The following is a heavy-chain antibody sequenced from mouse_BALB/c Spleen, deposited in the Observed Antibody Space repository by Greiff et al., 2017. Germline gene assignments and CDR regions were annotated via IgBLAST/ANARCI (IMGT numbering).Heavy chain of an antibody. CDR2: IDPENGNT. Sequence: VQLQQSGAELVRPGALVKLSCKASGFNIKDYYMHWVKQRPEQGLEWIGWIDPENGNTIYDPKFQGKASITADTSSNTAYLQLSSLTSEDTAVYYCARRLLRGYFEVWGAGATVTVSS. CDR1: GFNIKDYY. CDR3: ARRLLRGYFEV. V-gene: IGHV14-1*02. D-gene: IGHD1-1*02. J-gene: IGHJ1*01.